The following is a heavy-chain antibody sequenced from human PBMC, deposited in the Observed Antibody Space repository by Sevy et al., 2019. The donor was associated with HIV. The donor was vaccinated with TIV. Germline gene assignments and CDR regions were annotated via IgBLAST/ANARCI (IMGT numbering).Heavy chain of an antibody. Sequence: ASVKVSCKASGYTFTGYYMHWVRQAPGQGLEWMGRINPNSGGTNYAQKFQGRVTMTRDTSISTAYMELSRLRSDDTAVYYCARGLAPRIMITFGGVSLWGQGTLVTVSS. D-gene: IGHD3-16*01. J-gene: IGHJ4*02. V-gene: IGHV1-2*06. CDR2: INPNSGGT. CDR1: GYTFTGYY. CDR3: ARGLAPRIMITFGGVSL.